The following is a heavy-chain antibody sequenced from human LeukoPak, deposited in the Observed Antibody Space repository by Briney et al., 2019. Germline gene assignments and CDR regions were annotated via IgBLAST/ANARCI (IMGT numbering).Heavy chain of an antibody. D-gene: IGHD1-14*01. CDR3: ARENPRHFDY. Sequence: SETLSLTCTVSGGSISSGGYYWSWICQHPGKGLEWIGYIYYSGSTYYNPSLKSRVTISVDTSKNQFSLKLSSVTAADTAVYYCARENPRHFDYWGQGTLVTVSS. J-gene: IGHJ4*02. CDR2: IYYSGST. CDR1: GGSISSGGYY. V-gene: IGHV4-31*03.